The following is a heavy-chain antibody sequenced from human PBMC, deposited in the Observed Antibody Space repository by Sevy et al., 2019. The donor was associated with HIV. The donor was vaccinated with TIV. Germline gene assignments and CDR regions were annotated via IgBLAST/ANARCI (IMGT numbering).Heavy chain of an antibody. D-gene: IGHD1-26*01. CDR3: ARDVGGSYYGLYYYSGMDV. CDR1: GYSISSGYY. CDR2: IYHSGST. Sequence: SETLSLTCTVSGYSISSGYYWGWIRQPPGKGLEWIGSIYHSGSTYYNTSLKSRVTISVDTSKNQFSLKLSSVTAADTAVYYCARDVGGSYYGLYYYSGMDVWGQGTTVTVSS. J-gene: IGHJ6*02. V-gene: IGHV4-38-2*02.